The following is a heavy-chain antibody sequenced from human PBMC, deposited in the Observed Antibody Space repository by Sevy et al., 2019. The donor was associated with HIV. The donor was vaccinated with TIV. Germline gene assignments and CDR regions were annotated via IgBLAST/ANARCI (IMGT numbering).Heavy chain of an antibody. CDR2: ISYDGSNK. V-gene: IGHV3-30*18. CDR1: GFTFSSYG. Sequence: QLGGSLRLSCAASGFTFSSYGMHWVRQAPGKGLDWVAVISYDGSNKYYADSVKGRFTISRDNSKNTLYLQMNSLRAEDTAVYYCAKDNDYDSSGLAYYFDYWGQGTLVTVSS. J-gene: IGHJ4*02. CDR3: AKDNDYDSSGLAYYFDY. D-gene: IGHD3-22*01.